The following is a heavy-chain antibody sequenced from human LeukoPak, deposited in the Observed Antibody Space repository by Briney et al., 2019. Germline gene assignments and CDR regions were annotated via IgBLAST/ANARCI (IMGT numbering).Heavy chain of an antibody. CDR3: ARGRTGKRTCDY. J-gene: IGHJ4*02. CDR2: IIPILGTA. Sequence: ASVKVSCKPSGGTFNSYVINWVRQAPGQGLEWMGRIIPILGTANYAQRFQGRVTITADKSTSTAYMELSSLRSEDTAVYYCARGRTGKRTCDYWGQGTLVTVSS. V-gene: IGHV1-69*04. D-gene: IGHD7-27*01. CDR1: GGTFNSYV.